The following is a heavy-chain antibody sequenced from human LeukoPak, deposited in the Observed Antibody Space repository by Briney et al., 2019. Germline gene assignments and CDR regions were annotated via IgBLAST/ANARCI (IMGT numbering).Heavy chain of an antibody. CDR1: GFTFSSYS. D-gene: IGHD6-19*01. J-gene: IGHJ4*02. Sequence: GGSLRLSCAASGFTFSSYSMNWVRQAPGKELEWVSYISSSSSTIYYADSVKGRFTISRDNAKNSLYLQMNSLRAEDTAVYCCARDQGSGWYYFDYWGQGTLVTVSS. V-gene: IGHV3-48*01. CDR2: ISSSSSTI. CDR3: ARDQGSGWYYFDY.